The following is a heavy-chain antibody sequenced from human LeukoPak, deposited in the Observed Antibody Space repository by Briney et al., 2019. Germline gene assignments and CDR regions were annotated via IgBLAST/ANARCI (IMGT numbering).Heavy chain of an antibody. J-gene: IGHJ4*02. CDR1: GFTFDDYG. Sequence: GGSLRLSCAASGFTFDDYGMSWVRHAPGKGLEWVSGINWNGGSTVYADSVKGRFTISRDNAKNSLYLQMNSLRAEDTALYYCAREIWWGTDDSSGYYFDYWGQGTMVTVSS. V-gene: IGHV3-20*04. CDR2: INWNGGST. D-gene: IGHD3-22*01. CDR3: AREIWWGTDDSSGYYFDY.